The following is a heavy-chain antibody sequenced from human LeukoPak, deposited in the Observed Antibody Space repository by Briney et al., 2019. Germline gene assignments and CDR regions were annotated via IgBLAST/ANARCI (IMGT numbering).Heavy chain of an antibody. D-gene: IGHD1-26*01. V-gene: IGHV3-23*01. Sequence: GGSLRLSCAASGFTFSNYAMSWVRQAPGKGLEWVSAIRDSGSSTHYADSVKGRFTTSRDNSKNTLFLQMNSLRAEDTAIYYCAKYGPQDSGSSHFDYWGQGALVTVSS. CDR1: GFTFSNYA. J-gene: IGHJ4*02. CDR2: IRDSGSST. CDR3: AKYGPQDSGSSHFDY.